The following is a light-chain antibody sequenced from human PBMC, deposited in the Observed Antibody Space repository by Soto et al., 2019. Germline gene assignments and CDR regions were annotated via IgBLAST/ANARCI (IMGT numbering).Light chain of an antibody. CDR3: QQYNNWPLT. Sequence: EIVMTQSPATLSVSPGERATLSCRASQSVRSHLAWYQQKPGQAPRLLIFGESTRATGIPDRFTGSGSGTEFTLTISSLQSEDFAIYYCQQYNNWPLTFGGGTKLEIK. CDR1: QSVRSH. V-gene: IGKV3-15*01. J-gene: IGKJ4*01. CDR2: GES.